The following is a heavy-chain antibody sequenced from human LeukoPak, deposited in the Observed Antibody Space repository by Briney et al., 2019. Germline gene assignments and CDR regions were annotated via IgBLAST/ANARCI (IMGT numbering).Heavy chain of an antibody. CDR1: GITFSSYG. D-gene: IGHD4-17*01. CDR2: IRYDGSNK. CDR3: ANTSPTVTSLFDY. J-gene: IGHJ4*02. Sequence: GGSLRLSCAASGITFSSYGMHWVRQAPSKGLESLAFIRYDGSNKYYADSVKGRFTISRDNSKNTLYLQMNSLRAEDTALYYCANTSPTVTSLFDYWGQGTLVTVSS. V-gene: IGHV3-30*02.